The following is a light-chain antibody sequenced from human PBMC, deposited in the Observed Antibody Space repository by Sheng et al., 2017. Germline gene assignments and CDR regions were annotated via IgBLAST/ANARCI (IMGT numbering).Light chain of an antibody. J-gene: IGKJ1*01. Sequence: DIQMTQSPSSLSASVGDRVTITCRAGQSISSFLNWYQQRPGEAPKLLIYIASSLQSGVPSRFSGTGSGTDFTLTISSLQPEDSATYYCQQSYSTPWTFGQGTKVEI. V-gene: IGKV1-39*01. CDR3: QQSYSTPWT. CDR1: QSISSF. CDR2: IAS.